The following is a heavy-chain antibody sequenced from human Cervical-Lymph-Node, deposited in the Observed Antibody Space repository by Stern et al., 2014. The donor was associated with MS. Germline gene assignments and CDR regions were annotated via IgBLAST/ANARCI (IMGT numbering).Heavy chain of an antibody. CDR2: IYLDDDK. Sequence: QVTLRESGPTLVKPTQTLTLTCTFSGFSLSTSGVGVGWIRQHPGKALEWLALIYLDDDKRYSPSLKSRLTITKDTYKNQVVLTMTNMDPVDTATYYCAHLSQVGATYDYWGQGTLVTVSS. D-gene: IGHD1-26*01. V-gene: IGHV2-5*02. J-gene: IGHJ4*02. CDR1: GFSLSTSGVG. CDR3: AHLSQVGATYDY.